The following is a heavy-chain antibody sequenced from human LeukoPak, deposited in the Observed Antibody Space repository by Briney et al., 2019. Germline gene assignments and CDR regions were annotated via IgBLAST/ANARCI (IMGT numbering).Heavy chain of an antibody. D-gene: IGHD3-9*01. J-gene: IGHJ4*02. Sequence: GGSLRLSCAASGFTFSSYGMHWVRQAPGKGLEWVALISYYGSNKYYADSVKGRFTISRDNSRNTLYLQMNSLRAEDTALYYCAKTMDLLTGYLWSLDYWGQGILVTVSS. CDR3: AKTMDLLTGYLWSLDY. V-gene: IGHV3-30*18. CDR1: GFTFSSYG. CDR2: ISYYGSNK.